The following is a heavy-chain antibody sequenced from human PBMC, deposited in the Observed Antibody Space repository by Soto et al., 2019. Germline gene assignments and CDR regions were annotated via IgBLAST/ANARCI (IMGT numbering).Heavy chain of an antibody. D-gene: IGHD2-15*01. CDR1: GDSVSSNSAA. Sequence: PSQTLSLTCAISGDSVSSNSAAWNWIRQSPSRGLEWLGRTYYRSKWYNDYAVSVKSRITINPDTSKNQFSLQLNSVTPEDTAVYYCARGTGDIGYCSGGSCYRNPYYYYYMDVWGKGTTVTVSS. CDR3: ARGTGDIGYCSGGSCYRNPYYYYYMDV. CDR2: TYYRSKWYN. J-gene: IGHJ6*03. V-gene: IGHV6-1*01.